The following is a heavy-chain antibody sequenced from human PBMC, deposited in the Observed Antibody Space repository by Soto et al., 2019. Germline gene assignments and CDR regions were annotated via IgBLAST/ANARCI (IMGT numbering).Heavy chain of an antibody. J-gene: IGHJ4*02. CDR3: ARSVLSHGYPRLDS. V-gene: IGHV1-2*02. D-gene: IGHD3-22*01. CDR1: GYTFNDHY. CDR2: VNPISGGT. Sequence: ASVKVSCKASGYTFNDHYIHWVRQAPGQGLEWMGWVNPISGGTNFAQRFQGGVTMTRDTSISTAYMELRSLRSDDTAVYYCARSVLSHGYPRLDSWGQGTLVTVSS.